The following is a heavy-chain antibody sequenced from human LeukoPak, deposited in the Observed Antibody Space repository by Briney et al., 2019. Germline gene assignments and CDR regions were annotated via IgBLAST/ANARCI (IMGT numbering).Heavy chain of an antibody. V-gene: IGHV3-15*01. D-gene: IGHD1-26*01. CDR3: AANRVGAISY. CDR1: GFTFSNYA. CDR2: IKSRADDGTT. Sequence: GGSLRLSCAASGFTFSNYAMSWVRLAPGKGLEWVARIKSRADDGTTDYAAPVKGRFTISRDDSKTTLYLQMNSLKTEDTGVYYCAANRVGAISYWGQGSLVTVSS. J-gene: IGHJ4*02.